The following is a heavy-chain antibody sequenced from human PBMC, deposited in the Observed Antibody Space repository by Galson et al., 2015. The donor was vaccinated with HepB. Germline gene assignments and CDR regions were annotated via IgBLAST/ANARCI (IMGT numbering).Heavy chain of an antibody. D-gene: IGHD4-11*01. CDR3: AKGPYSNILLSGGWFDP. CDR2: ISPDGINK. CDR1: GVTFSNAG. V-gene: IGHV3-30*18. J-gene: IGHJ5*02. Sequence: SLRLSCAASGVTFSNAGMHWVRQAPGKGLEWVASISPDGINKLYVDSVKGRFTISRDNSKNTLFLQMNSLTGEDTAVYYCAKGPYSNILLSGGWFDPWGQGTLVTVSS.